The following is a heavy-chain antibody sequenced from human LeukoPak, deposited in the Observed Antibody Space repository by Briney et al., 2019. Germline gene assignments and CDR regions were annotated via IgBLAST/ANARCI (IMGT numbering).Heavy chain of an antibody. CDR2: INHSGST. CDR1: GGSFSGYY. Sequence: PSETLSLTCAVYGGSFSGYYWSWIRQPPGKGLEWIGEINHSGSTNYNPSLKSRVTISVDTSKNQFSLKLSSVTAADTAMYYCARVTLTSGAAIDIWGQGTVVTVSS. D-gene: IGHD1-14*01. CDR3: ARVTLTSGAAIDI. V-gene: IGHV4-34*01. J-gene: IGHJ3*02.